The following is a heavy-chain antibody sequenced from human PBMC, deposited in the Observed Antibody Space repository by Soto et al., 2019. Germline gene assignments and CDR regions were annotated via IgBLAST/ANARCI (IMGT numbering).Heavy chain of an antibody. D-gene: IGHD6-13*01. CDR1: SWSISGYY. CDR3: VRASAAVKE. J-gene: IGHJ4*02. CDR2: ITRSGST. Sequence: ASETLSLTCAVYSWSISGYYWSWIRQPPGKGLEWIGEITRSGSTNYNPSLKSRVTISVDTSKQQFSLSLTSVTAADTAVYFCVRASAAVKEWGQGTLVTVS. V-gene: IGHV4-34*01.